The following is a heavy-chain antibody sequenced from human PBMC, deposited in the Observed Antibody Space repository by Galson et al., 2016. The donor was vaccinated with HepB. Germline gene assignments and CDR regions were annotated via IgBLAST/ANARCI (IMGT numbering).Heavy chain of an antibody. D-gene: IGHD3-9*01. CDR2: SKSKTDGGAI. J-gene: IGHJ4*03. V-gene: IGHV3-15*01. CDR3: TVCGLTGDLDY. Sequence: SLRLSCAASGFSFSTAWMTWVRQAPGKGLEWIGRSKSKTDGGAIDYAAPVRGRFTISRDDSRDTLFLQMNSLKFEDTAVYYCTVCGLTGDLDYWGLGTRVAVSS. CDR1: GFSFSTAW.